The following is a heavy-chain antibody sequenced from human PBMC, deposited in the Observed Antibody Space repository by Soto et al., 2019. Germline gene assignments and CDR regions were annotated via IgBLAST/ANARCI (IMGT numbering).Heavy chain of an antibody. V-gene: IGHV3-30*18. CDR2: ISYDGSNK. CDR3: AKELPLWFGELLLGPPGY. Sequence: QVQLVESGGGVVQPGRSLRLSCAASGFTFSSYGMHWVRQAPGKGLEWVAVISYDGSNKYYADSVKGRFTISRDNSKNTLYLQMNSLRAEDTAVYYCAKELPLWFGELLLGPPGYWGQGTLVTVSS. J-gene: IGHJ4*02. D-gene: IGHD3-10*01. CDR1: GFTFSSYG.